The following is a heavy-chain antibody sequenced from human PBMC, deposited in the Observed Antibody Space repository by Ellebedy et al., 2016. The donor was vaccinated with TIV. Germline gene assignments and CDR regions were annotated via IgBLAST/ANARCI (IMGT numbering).Heavy chain of an antibody. V-gene: IGHV3-48*02. D-gene: IGHD5-18*01. CDR3: ARDGAYNYDTYWYFDL. J-gene: IGHJ2*01. Sequence: GESLKIPCEASGFTFSNSNLNWVRQAPGKGLEWVSYISTGSRNIYYADSVKGRFTISRDNAKNSLYLHMNSLRDEDTAVYYCARDGAYNYDTYWYFDLWGRGTLVTVSS. CDR2: ISTGSRNI. CDR1: GFTFSNSN.